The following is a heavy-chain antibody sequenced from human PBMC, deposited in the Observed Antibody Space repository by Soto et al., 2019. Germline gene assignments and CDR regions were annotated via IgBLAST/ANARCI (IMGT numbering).Heavy chain of an antibody. Sequence: QVHLVQSGAEVKKPGASVTVSCKASGYTFVDYGLNWVRQAPGQGLAWMGWIGVYNGHTNYAQNHQGRVTMTADTSTSKAYMELRSLRSDDTAVYYCAGPGGSSYADGFDSWGLGTMGTVSS. D-gene: IGHD3-3*01. CDR1: GYTFVDYG. CDR3: AGPGGSSYADGFDS. J-gene: IGHJ3*02. CDR2: IGVYNGHT. V-gene: IGHV1-18*01.